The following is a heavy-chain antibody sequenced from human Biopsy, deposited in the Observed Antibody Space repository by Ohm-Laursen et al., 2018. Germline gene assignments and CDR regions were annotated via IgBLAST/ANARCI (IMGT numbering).Heavy chain of an antibody. D-gene: IGHD5-24*01. CDR3: ASAGYNPDWNFDL. CDR1: GGPIDSYY. CDR2: IYFTGRT. V-gene: IGHV4-59*12. Sequence: SETLSLTCSVSGGPIDSYYWSWIRQPPGKALEWIRYIYFTGRTSYNPSLKSRVTMSVNTSKKQFSLRLSSVTAADTAVYYCASAGYNPDWNFDLWGRGTRVTVSS. J-gene: IGHJ2*01.